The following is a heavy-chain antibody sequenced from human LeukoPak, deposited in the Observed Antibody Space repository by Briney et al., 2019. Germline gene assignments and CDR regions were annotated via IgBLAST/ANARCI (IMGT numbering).Heavy chain of an antibody. J-gene: IGHJ4*02. CDR2: IYYSGTT. CDR1: GGSISSYY. CDR3: ARGVYIAAAQYGY. D-gene: IGHD6-13*01. V-gene: IGHV4-59*01. Sequence: SETLSLTCTVSGGSISSYYWSWIRQPPGKGLEWIGYIYYSGTTNYNPSLKSRVTISVDTSKNQFSLKLSSVTAADTAVHYCARGVYIAAAQYGYWGQGTLVTVSS.